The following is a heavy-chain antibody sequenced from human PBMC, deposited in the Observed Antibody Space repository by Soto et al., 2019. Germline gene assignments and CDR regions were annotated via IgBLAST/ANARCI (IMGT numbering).Heavy chain of an antibody. Sequence: ASVKVSCKASGYTFTSYAMHWVRQAPGQRLEWMGWINAGNGNTKYSQKLQGRVTITRDTSASTAYMELSSLRSEDTAVYYCARERLGTRAFDYWGQGTLVTVSS. V-gene: IGHV1-3*01. D-gene: IGHD1-1*01. CDR3: ARERLGTRAFDY. J-gene: IGHJ4*02. CDR1: GYTFTSYA. CDR2: INAGNGNT.